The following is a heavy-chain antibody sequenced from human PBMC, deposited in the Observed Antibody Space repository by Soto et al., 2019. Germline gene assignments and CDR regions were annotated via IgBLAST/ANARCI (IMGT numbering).Heavy chain of an antibody. J-gene: IGHJ5*02. CDR2: IYPGDSDT. CDR1: GYSFTSYW. Sequence: EVQLVQSGAEVKKPGESLKISCKGSGYSFTSYWIGWVRQMPGKGLEWMGIIYPGDSDTTYSPSFQGPVTISAAKSTRTAYLQGSSLKASDTAMNYCTRQGAGSHWFDPWGQGTLVTVSS. CDR3: TRQGAGSHWFDP. D-gene: IGHD3-10*01. V-gene: IGHV5-51*01.